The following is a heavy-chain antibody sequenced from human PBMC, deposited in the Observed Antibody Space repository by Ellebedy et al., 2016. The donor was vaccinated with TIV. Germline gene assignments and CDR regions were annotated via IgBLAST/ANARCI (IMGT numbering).Heavy chain of an antibody. CDR1: GFTVSNNY. V-gene: IGHV3-66*01. D-gene: IGHD3-22*01. Sequence: GESLKISCAASGFTVSNNYMTWVRQAPGKGLEWVSLTNNVISTDYAESVRGRFTISGDTSKNTLNLQMNSLRAEDTAVYYCARGLSHYYDNNGPRAFDVWGQGTMVTVSS. J-gene: IGHJ3*01. CDR3: ARGLSHYYDNNGPRAFDV. CDR2: TNNVIST.